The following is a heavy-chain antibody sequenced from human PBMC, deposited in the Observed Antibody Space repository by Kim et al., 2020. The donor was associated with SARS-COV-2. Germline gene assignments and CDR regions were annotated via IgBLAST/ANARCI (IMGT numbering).Heavy chain of an antibody. CDR2: MSYNGYNK. V-gene: IGHV3-30-3*01. CDR1: GFTFSDFA. Sequence: GGSLRLSCAASGFTFSDFAMHWVRQAPGKGLEWVSVMSYNGYNKFYAGSVKGRFTISRDNSNNTLFLEMNGLRPEDTAMYYCARERTYHYGSIGYSDFDSWGQGTPLTVAS. J-gene: IGHJ4*02. D-gene: IGHD3-22*01. CDR3: ARERTYHYGSIGYSDFDS.